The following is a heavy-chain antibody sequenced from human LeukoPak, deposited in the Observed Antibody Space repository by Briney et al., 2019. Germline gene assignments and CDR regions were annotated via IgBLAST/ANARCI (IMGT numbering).Heavy chain of an antibody. D-gene: IGHD3-22*01. CDR2: YDPEEGRR. V-gene: IGHV1-24*01. CDR1: EYTLTELS. CDR3: AAGPFYDITGYHLNY. J-gene: IGHJ4*02. Sequence: ASVKVSFKVSEYTLTELSIHWVRQAPGRGLEWVGGYDPEEGRRVFGPRFHGRVTMTEYTSTATAYMELSSLRSDDTAVYYCAAGPFYDITGYHLNYWGRGTLVAVSS.